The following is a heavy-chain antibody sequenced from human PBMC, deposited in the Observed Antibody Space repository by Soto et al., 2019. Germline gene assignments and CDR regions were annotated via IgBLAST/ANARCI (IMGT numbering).Heavy chain of an antibody. D-gene: IGHD2-2*01. CDR3: ARGGRYCISTSCYGLNWFDP. CDR1: GGTFSSYA. V-gene: IGHV1-69*12. CDR2: IIPIFGTA. Sequence: QVQLVQSGAEVKKPGSSVKVSCKASGGTFSSYAISWVRQAPGQGLEWMGGIIPIFGTANYAQKFQGRVTITADESTSTDYMELSSLRSEDTDVYYCARGGRYCISTSCYGLNWFDPWGQGTLVTVSS. J-gene: IGHJ5*02.